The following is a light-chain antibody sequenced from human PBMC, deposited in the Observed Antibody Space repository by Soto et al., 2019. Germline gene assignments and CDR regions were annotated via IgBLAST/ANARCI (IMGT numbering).Light chain of an antibody. Sequence: DIQMTQSPSTLSASVGDRVTITCRASQSISSWLAWYQQKPGKAPKLLIYKASSLESGVPSRFSGSGSGTEFTLTISSLQPDDLATYYCQQYNSYSPEGTFGPRTKVEIK. J-gene: IGKJ1*01. CDR2: KAS. CDR1: QSISSW. CDR3: QQYNSYSPEGT. V-gene: IGKV1-5*03.